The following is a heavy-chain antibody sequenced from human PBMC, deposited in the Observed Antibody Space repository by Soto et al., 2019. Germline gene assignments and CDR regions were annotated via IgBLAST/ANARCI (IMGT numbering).Heavy chain of an antibody. Sequence: PSETLSLTCAVSGGSISSGGYSWSWIRQPPGKGLEWIGYIYHSGSTYYNPSLKSRVTISVDRSKNQFSLKLSSVTAADTAVYYCARIARKYYFDYWGRGTLVTVSS. CDR2: IYHSGST. CDR1: GGSISSGGYS. V-gene: IGHV4-30-2*01. J-gene: IGHJ4*02. CDR3: ARIARKYYFDY.